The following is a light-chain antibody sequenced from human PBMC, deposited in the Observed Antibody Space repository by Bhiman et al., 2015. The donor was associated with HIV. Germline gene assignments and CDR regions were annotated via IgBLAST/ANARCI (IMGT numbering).Light chain of an antibody. CDR1: RSNIGAAYD. V-gene: IGLV1-40*01. CDR3: SSYTSSSTYV. CDR2: GNT. J-gene: IGLJ1*01. Sequence: QSVLTQPPSVSGAPGQRVTISCTGSRSNIGAAYDVHWYQQLPGTAPKLLIYGNTNRPSGVPDRFSASTSGTSASLAITGLQPEDEADYYCSSYTSSSTYVFGSGTKVTVL.